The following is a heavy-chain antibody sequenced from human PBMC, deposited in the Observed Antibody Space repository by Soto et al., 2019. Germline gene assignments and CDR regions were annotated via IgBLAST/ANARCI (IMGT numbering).Heavy chain of an antibody. J-gene: IGHJ5*02. D-gene: IGHD2-15*01. CDR2: INSNGDTT. CDR1: GFTFSSYP. Sequence: EVQLVESGGGLVQPGGSLRLSCVGSGFTFSSYPIHWVRQAPGKGLEYVSAINSNGDTTYYGDSVQDRFSISRDNSKNTVYLQIGRLRTDDTAVYYCARGVFDDHVGYWFDPWGQGTLVTVSS. V-gene: IGHV3-64*07. CDR3: ARGVFDDHVGYWFDP.